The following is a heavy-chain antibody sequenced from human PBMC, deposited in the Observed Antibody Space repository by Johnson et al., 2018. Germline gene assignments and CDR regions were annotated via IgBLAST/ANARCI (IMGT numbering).Heavy chain of an antibody. V-gene: IGHV3-30*03. J-gene: IGHJ3*02. CDR3: AARAFDI. Sequence: HWVRQAPGKGLEWVAVISYDGSNKYYADSVTGRFTISRDNSKNTRYLQMNSLRAEDTAVYYCAARAFDICGQGTMVTVSS. CDR2: ISYDGSNK.